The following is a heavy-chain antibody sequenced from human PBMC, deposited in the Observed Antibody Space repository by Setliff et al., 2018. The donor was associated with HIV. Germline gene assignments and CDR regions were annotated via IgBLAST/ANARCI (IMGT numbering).Heavy chain of an antibody. J-gene: IGHJ4*02. Sequence: SETLSLTCAVSGDSINSSNWWSWVRQPPGKGLEWLGEIYHSGSTTAYADSVKGRFTISRDNTRNTLYLQMNSLRAEDTAVYYCARSSGFHWGQGTLVTVSS. V-gene: IGHV4-4*02. D-gene: IGHD6-19*01. CDR1: GDSINSSNW. CDR3: ARSSGFH. CDR2: IYHSGST.